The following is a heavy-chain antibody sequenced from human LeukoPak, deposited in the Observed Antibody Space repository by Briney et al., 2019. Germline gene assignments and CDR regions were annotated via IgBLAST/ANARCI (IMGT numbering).Heavy chain of an antibody. J-gene: IGHJ6*03. Sequence: PSETLSLTCAVYGGSFSGYYWSWIRQPPGKGLEWIGEINHSGSTNYNPSLKSRVTISVDTSKNQFSLKLSSVTAADTAVYYCARVIAAAEIYYYYYMDVWGKGTTVTVSS. V-gene: IGHV4-34*01. CDR3: ARVIAAAEIYYYYYMDV. CDR2: INHSGST. CDR1: GGSFSGYY. D-gene: IGHD6-13*01.